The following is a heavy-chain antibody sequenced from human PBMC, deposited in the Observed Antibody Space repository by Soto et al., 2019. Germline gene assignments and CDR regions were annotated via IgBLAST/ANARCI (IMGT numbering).Heavy chain of an antibody. CDR1: GFTFCSSA. J-gene: IGHJ4*02. D-gene: IGHD3-9*01. CDR3: SRDDSDWFFN. Sequence: PGGSLIVSCAAAGFTFCSSALQWVRQASGKGLEWLGRIGSRGESYATTHDVSVKGRFTISRDDSKKTAYLQMNSLESEDTAVYYCSRDDSDWFFNWGRGTLVTVSS. CDR2: IGSRGESYAT. V-gene: IGHV3-73*01.